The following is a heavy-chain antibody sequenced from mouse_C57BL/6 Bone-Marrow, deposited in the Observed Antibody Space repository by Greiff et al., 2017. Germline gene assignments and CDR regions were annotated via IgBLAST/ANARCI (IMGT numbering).Heavy chain of an antibody. Sequence: EVQRVESGGGLVKPGGSLKLSCAASGFTFSSYAMSWVRQTPEKRLEWVATISDGGSYTYYPDNVKGRFTISRDNAKNNLYLQMSHLKSEDTAMYYCAREGLFDYWGQGTTLTVSS. CDR2: ISDGGSYT. CDR3: AREGLFDY. CDR1: GFTFSSYA. J-gene: IGHJ2*01. D-gene: IGHD2-13*01. V-gene: IGHV5-4*01.